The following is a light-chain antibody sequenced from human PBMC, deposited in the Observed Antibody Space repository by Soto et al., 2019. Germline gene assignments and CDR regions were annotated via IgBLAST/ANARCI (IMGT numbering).Light chain of an antibody. CDR1: QSISSW. Sequence: DIQMTQSPSTLSAPVVDRVTITCRASQSISSWLAWYQQKPGKAPKLLIYDASSVESGVPSRFSGSGSGTEFTLTISSLQPDDFATYYCQQYNSYSPWTFGQGTKVDSK. J-gene: IGKJ1*01. V-gene: IGKV1-5*01. CDR3: QQYNSYSPWT. CDR2: DAS.